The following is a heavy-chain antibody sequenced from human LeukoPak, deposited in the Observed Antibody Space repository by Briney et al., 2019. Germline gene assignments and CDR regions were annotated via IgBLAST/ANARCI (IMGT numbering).Heavy chain of an antibody. D-gene: IGHD2-21*01. Sequence: SETLSLTCTVSGYSISSGYYWGWIRQPPGKGLEWIGSIYHSGSTYYNPSLKSRVTISVDTSKNQFSLKLSSVTAADTAVYYCARGRDSGGDDYWGQGTLVTVSS. CDR1: GYSISSGYY. CDR3: ARGRDSGGDDY. CDR2: IYHSGST. J-gene: IGHJ4*02. V-gene: IGHV4-38-2*02.